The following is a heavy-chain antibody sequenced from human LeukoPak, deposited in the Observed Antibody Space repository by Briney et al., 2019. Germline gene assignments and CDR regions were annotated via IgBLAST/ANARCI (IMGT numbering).Heavy chain of an antibody. D-gene: IGHD4-17*01. CDR2: INHSGST. CDR1: GGSFSGYY. V-gene: IGHV4-34*01. CDR3: GNNYGDDGGN. Sequence: SETLSLTCAVYGGSFSGYYWSWIRQPPGKGLEWIGEINHSGSTNYNPTLKSRVTISVDTSKNQFSLKLSSVTAADTAVYYCGNNYGDDGGNWGQGTLVTVSS. J-gene: IGHJ4*02.